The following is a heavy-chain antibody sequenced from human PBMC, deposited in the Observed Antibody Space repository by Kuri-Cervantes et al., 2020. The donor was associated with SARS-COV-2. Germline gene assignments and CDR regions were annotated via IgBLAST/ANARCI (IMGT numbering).Heavy chain of an antibody. CDR3: ARDLIFVAYNRGTGAFDI. CDR2: ISSSSSTI. CDR1: GFSFSSYS. Sequence: ETLSLTCAASGFSFSSYSMNWVRQAPGKGLEWVSFISSSSSTIYYADSVKGRCTISRDKAKNSLYLQMNSLGAEYTALYYCARDLIFVAYNRGTGAFDIWGQGTMVTVSS. J-gene: IGHJ3*02. D-gene: IGHD3-10*01. V-gene: IGHV3-48*01.